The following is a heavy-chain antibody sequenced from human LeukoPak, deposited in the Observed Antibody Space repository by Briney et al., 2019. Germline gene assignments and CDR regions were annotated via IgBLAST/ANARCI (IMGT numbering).Heavy chain of an antibody. CDR1: VGCFSGYY. CDR2: INHSGST. V-gene: IGHV4-34*01. Sequence: SETLSLTCAVYVGCFSGYYWSWIREPPGKGLEWIGEINHSGSTNYNPSLKSRVTISVDTSKNQFSLKLSSVTAADTAVYYCARAHYYGSGSYYNRLSMDFDYWGQGTLVTVSS. D-gene: IGHD3-10*01. CDR3: ARAHYYGSGSYYNRLSMDFDY. J-gene: IGHJ4*02.